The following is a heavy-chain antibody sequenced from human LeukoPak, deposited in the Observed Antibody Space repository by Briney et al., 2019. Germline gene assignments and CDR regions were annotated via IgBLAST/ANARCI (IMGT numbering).Heavy chain of an antibody. CDR3: AREGITMVRGVIIRGFDY. V-gene: IGHV3-7*01. J-gene: IGHJ4*02. CDR1: GFTFSSYE. D-gene: IGHD3-10*01. Sequence: GGSLRLSCAASGFTFSSYEMSWVRQAPGKGLEWVANIKQDGSEKYYVDSVKGRFTISRDNAKNSLYLQMNSLRAEDTAVYYCAREGITMVRGVIIRGFDYWGQGTLVTVSS. CDR2: IKQDGSEK.